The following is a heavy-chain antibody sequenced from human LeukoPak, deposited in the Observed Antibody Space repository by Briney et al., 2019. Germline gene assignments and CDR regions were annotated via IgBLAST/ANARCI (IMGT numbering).Heavy chain of an antibody. CDR3: ARAGYSGSDFSV. D-gene: IGHD5-12*01. V-gene: IGHV4-61*03. Sequence: SETLSLTCTVSGYSISSGYYWGWIRQPPGKGLEWIGYIYHSGSTNYNPSLKSRVTISVDTSKNHFSLKLSSVTAADTAVYYCARAGYSGSDFSVWGKGTTVTVSS. J-gene: IGHJ6*04. CDR1: GYSISSGYY. CDR2: IYHSGST.